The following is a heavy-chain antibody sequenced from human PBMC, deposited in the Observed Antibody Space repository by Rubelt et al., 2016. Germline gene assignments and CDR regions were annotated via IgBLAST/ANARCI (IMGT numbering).Heavy chain of an antibody. D-gene: IGHD4-11*01. Sequence: QVQLQESGPGLVKPSETLSLTCTVSGGSMNGYYYSWVRQPPGKGLEWIAYIFYSGSQYSNPSLKSRVTISVDTSRNQVSLNRNSVTAADTAVYYCARHATTDRSLDPWGQGTLVSVSS. V-gene: IGHV4-59*08. CDR1: GGSMNGYY. CDR2: IFYSGSQ. J-gene: IGHJ5*02. CDR3: ARHATTDRSLDP.